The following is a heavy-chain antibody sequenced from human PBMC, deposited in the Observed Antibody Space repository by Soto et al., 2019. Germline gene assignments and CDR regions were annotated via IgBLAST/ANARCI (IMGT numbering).Heavy chain of an antibody. CDR2: LYNTGST. D-gene: IGHD3-22*01. Sequence: SETLSITCTVCGASISRYYWSWIRQSPGKGLEWIGYLYNTGSTIYNPSLKSRVTMTRDTSISTAYLELSRLRSDDTAVYYCARDHYYDSSGLQHAFDIWGQGTMVTVSS. V-gene: IGHV4-4*08. J-gene: IGHJ3*02. CDR1: GASISRYY. CDR3: ARDHYYDSSGLQHAFDI.